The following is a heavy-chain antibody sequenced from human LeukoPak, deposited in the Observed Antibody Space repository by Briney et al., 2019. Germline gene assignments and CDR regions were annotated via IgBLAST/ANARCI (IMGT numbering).Heavy chain of an antibody. Sequence: SETLSLTCAVSGGSISSSNWWSWVRQPPGKGLEWIGEIYHSGSTNYNPSLKSRVTISVDKSKNQFSLKLSSVTAADTAVYYCARIYYYDSSGPFDYWGQGTLVTVSS. CDR3: ARIYYYDSSGPFDY. CDR2: IYHSGST. D-gene: IGHD3-22*01. J-gene: IGHJ4*02. V-gene: IGHV4-4*02. CDR1: GGSISSSNW.